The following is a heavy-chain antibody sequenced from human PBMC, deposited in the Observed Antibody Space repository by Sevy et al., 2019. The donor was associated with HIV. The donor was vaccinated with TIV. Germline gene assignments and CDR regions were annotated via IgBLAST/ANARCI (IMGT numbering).Heavy chain of an antibody. Sequence: SESLSLTCTVSGGSISNYYWSWIRQPPGKGLEWIGYIYFSGSTNYNPSLKSRVTISVDMSKKQYSLKLSSVTAADTDAYYCARFPSGWYGAFDYWGQGTLVTVSS. CDR3: ARFPSGWYGAFDY. V-gene: IGHV4-59*01. CDR2: IYFSGST. D-gene: IGHD6-19*01. CDR1: GGSISNYY. J-gene: IGHJ4*02.